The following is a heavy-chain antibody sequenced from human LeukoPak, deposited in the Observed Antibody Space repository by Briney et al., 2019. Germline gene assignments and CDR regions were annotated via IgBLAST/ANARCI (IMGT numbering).Heavy chain of an antibody. CDR3: ARTSETYYDFWSGRPPFDY. CDR2: ISSSSSYI. CDR1: GFTFSSYS. V-gene: IGHV3-21*01. J-gene: IGHJ4*02. Sequence: GGSPRLSCAASGFTFSSYSMNWVRQAPGKGLEWVSSISSSSSYIYYADSVKGRFTISRDNAKNSLYLQMNSLRAEDTAVYYCARTSETYYDFWSGRPPFDYWGQGTLVTVSS. D-gene: IGHD3-3*01.